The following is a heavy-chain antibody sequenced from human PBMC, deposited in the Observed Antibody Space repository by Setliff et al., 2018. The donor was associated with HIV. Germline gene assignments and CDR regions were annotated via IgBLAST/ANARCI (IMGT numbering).Heavy chain of an antibody. Sequence: GGSLRLSCAASGFTFSDYWMSWVRQAPGKGLEWVASIKEGGSEKYYVASVKGRFTMSRDNAKNSLYLQMNSLRADDTAVYYWARDRASVRDTIFGGAQYYYYMDVWGKGTTVTVSS. V-gene: IGHV3-7*01. CDR2: IKEGGSEK. J-gene: IGHJ6*03. CDR1: GFTFSDYW. D-gene: IGHD3-3*01. CDR3: ARDRASVRDTIFGGAQYYYYMDV.